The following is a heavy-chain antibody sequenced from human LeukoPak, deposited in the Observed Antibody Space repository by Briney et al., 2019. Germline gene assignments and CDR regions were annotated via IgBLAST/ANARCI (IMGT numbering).Heavy chain of an antibody. Sequence: ASVKVSCKASGYTFTGYYIHWMRQAPGQGLEWMGWINPNSGGTNYAQKFQGRVTMTRDTSISKAYMELSRLRSDDTAVYYCARDDFLGSSCYDYWGQGTLVTVSS. CDR2: INPNSGGT. D-gene: IGHD2-15*01. CDR1: GYTFTGYY. CDR3: ARDDFLGSSCYDY. J-gene: IGHJ4*02. V-gene: IGHV1-2*02.